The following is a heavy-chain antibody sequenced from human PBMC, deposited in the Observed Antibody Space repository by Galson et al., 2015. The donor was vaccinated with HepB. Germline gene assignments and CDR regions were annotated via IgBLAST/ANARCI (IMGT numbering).Heavy chain of an antibody. V-gene: IGHV3-53*04. CDR3: ARGPRYYYDSSGPGYFDY. D-gene: IGHD3-22*01. CDR1: GFTVSSNY. CDR2: IYRGTST. Sequence: SLRLSCADSGFTVSSNYMSWVRQAPGKGLEWVSIIYRGTSTYYADSVRGRFTIARHNFKNTLYLQMNSLRAEDTAVYYCARGPRYYYDSSGPGYFDYWGQGTLVTVSS. J-gene: IGHJ4*02.